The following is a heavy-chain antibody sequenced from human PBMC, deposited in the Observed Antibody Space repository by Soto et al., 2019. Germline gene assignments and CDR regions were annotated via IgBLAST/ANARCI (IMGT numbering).Heavy chain of an antibody. V-gene: IGHV3-23*01. J-gene: IGHJ4*02. CDR1: GFTFSSYA. D-gene: IGHD2-15*01. CDR3: AKGQGWSYYYDS. CDR2: IGGSGGT. Sequence: EVQLLESGGGLVQPGGSLRLSCAASGFTFSSYAMSWVLLAPGKGLEWFSSIGGSGGTYYADSVKGRFTISRDNSKNMLYLHLNSLRAEDTAMYYCAKGQGWSYYYDSWGQGTLVTVSS.